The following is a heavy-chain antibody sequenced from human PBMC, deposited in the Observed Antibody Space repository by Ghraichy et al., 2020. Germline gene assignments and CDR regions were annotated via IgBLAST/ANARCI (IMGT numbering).Heavy chain of an antibody. CDR3: ARATGFYYDNSEFQH. V-gene: IGHV3-30*04. CDR2: IAYDGGNK. CDR1: GFTFSSYA. D-gene: IGHD3-22*01. J-gene: IGHJ1*01. Sequence: GGSLRLSCAASGFTFSSYAMHWVRQAPGKGLEWVAVIAYDGGNKYEDSVKGRLTISRDNSKNTLYLQMNSLRAEDTAVYYCARATGFYYDNSEFQHWGQGTLVTVSS.